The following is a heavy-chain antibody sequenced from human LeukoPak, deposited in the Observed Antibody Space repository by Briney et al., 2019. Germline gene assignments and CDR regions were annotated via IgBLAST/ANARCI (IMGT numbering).Heavy chain of an antibody. D-gene: IGHD2-2*01. CDR3: AREADIVVVPAAMTFDC. Sequence: ASVKVSCKAAGYSFTSYYMHWVRQAPGQGPEWMGIINPSGGSTSYAQKFQGRVTMTRDTSTSTVYMELSSLRSGDSAVYYCAREADIVVVPAAMTFDCWGQGTLVTVSS. CDR2: INPSGGST. CDR1: GYSFTSYY. V-gene: IGHV1-46*01. J-gene: IGHJ4*02.